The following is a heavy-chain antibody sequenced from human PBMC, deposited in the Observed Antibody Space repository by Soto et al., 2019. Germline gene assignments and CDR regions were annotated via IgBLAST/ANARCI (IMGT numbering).Heavy chain of an antibody. J-gene: IGHJ5*02. CDR3: AIKNGDSSSWYLFDP. Sequence: GGSLRLSCAASGFTVSSNYMSWVRQAPGKGLEWVSVIYSGGSTYYADSVKGRFTITRDNSKNTLYLQMNSLRAEDTAVYYCAIKNGDSSSWYLFDPWGQGTLVTVSS. V-gene: IGHV3-53*01. CDR2: IYSGGST. CDR1: GFTVSSNY. D-gene: IGHD6-13*01.